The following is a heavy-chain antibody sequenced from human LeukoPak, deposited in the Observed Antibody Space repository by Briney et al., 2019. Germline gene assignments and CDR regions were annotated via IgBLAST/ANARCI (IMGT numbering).Heavy chain of an antibody. D-gene: IGHD4-17*01. Sequence: GGSLRLSCAASGFTFSKAWMSWVRQAPWKGLEGVHRIKSKTDGGITGSAAHVKGRFTISTDDSKNTVYLHMNSLKPEDTAVYYCTTYGDYEGLADHWGQGTQVTVSS. CDR1: GFTFSKAW. CDR3: TTYGDYEGLADH. CDR2: IKSKTDGGIT. J-gene: IGHJ5*02. V-gene: IGHV3-15*01.